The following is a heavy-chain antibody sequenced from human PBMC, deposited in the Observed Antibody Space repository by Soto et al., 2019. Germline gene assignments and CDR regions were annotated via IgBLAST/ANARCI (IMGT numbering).Heavy chain of an antibody. CDR3: ARQFPYYYDSSGYYLPLGAFDI. CDR1: GGTFSSYA. CDR2: IIPIFGTA. D-gene: IGHD3-22*01. J-gene: IGHJ3*02. Sequence: SVKVSCKSSGGTFSSYAISWVRQAPGQGLEWMGGIIPIFGTANYAQKFQGRVTITADESTSTAYMELSSLRSEDTAVYYCARQFPYYYDSSGYYLPLGAFDIWGQGTMVTVSS. V-gene: IGHV1-69*13.